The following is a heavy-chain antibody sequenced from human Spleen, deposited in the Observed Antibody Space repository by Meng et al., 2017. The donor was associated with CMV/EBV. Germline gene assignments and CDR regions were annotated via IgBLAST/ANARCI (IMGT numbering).Heavy chain of an antibody. Sequence: CKASGYTFTSYGISWVRQAPGQGLEWMGWISAYNGNANYAQKLQGRVTMTTDTSTSTAYMELRSLRSDDTAVYYCAGGRDGYSYYFDYWGQGTLVTVSS. CDR3: AGGRDGYSYYFDY. CDR2: ISAYNGNA. J-gene: IGHJ4*02. D-gene: IGHD5-24*01. V-gene: IGHV1-18*01. CDR1: GYTFTSYG.